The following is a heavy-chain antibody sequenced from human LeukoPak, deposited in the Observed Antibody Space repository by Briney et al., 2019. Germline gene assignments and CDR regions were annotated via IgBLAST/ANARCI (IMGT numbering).Heavy chain of an antibody. CDR1: GFTFSSYS. J-gene: IGHJ4*02. Sequence: PGGSLRLSCAASGFTFSSYSMNWVRQAPGKGLEWVAVISYDGSNKYYADSVKGRFTISRDNSKNTLYLQMNSLRAEDTAVYYCARADYGDYVWYFDYWGQGTLVTVSS. CDR3: ARADYGDYVWYFDY. D-gene: IGHD4-17*01. V-gene: IGHV3-30*03. CDR2: ISYDGSNK.